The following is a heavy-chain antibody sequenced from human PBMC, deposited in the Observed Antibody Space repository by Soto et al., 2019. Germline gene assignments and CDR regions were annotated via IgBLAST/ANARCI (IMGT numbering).Heavy chain of an antibody. V-gene: IGHV4-30-2*01. D-gene: IGHD1-7*01. CDR1: GGSISSGGYS. Sequence: SETLSLTCAVSGGSISSGGYSWSWIRQPPGKGLEWIGYIYHSGSTYYNPSLKSRVTISVDRSKNQFSLKLSSVTAADTAVYYCARAYLGGANWNYFFDYWGQGTLVTVFS. CDR2: IYHSGST. J-gene: IGHJ4*02. CDR3: ARAYLGGANWNYFFDY.